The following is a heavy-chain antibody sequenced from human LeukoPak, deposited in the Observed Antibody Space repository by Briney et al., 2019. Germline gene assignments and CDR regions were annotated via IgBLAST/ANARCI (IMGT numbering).Heavy chain of an antibody. Sequence: ASVKVSCKASGYTFTGYYIHWVRQAPGQGLEWMGWMNPNNGATNYAQKFQGRITMTRDTSITTAYMELSSLRSDDTAIYYCARDVGVLVGASRSNFYFYMDLWGKGTTVTVSS. CDR2: MNPNNGAT. J-gene: IGHJ6*03. CDR1: GYTFTGYY. D-gene: IGHD2-15*01. CDR3: ARDVGVLVGASRSNFYFYMDL. V-gene: IGHV1-2*02.